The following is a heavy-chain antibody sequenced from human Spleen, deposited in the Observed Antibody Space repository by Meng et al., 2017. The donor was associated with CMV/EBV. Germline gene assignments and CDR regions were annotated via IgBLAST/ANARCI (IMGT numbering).Heavy chain of an antibody. V-gene: IGHV3-30*02. J-gene: IGHJ5*02. D-gene: IGHD4/OR15-4a*01. Sequence: GESLKISCAASGISFRTYGINRVRQAPGKGLEWLGFIRYDGSKTYYGKPVKGRISLSRDNSRNTLYLQMTSLRVEDTAVYYCVSDSLDYAREGVWLDPWGQGTLVTVSS. CDR1: GISFRTYG. CDR3: VSDSLDYAREGVWLDP. CDR2: IRYDGSKT.